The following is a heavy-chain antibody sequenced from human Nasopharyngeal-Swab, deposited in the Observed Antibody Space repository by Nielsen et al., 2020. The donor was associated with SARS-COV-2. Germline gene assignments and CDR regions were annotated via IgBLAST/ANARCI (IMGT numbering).Heavy chain of an antibody. CDR2: INEGGSEE. J-gene: IGHJ4*02. CDR1: GFTFRNYW. D-gene: IGHD1-26*01. CDR3: VRGSSAVFGPGIDH. Sequence: GESLKISCAASGFTFRNYWMHWVRQAPGKRPEWVARINEGGSEEGYVALSRGRFTISRDNAENSLYLQMNNLRAEDTALYYCVRGSSAVFGPGIDHWGQGTLVTVSS. V-gene: IGHV3-7*05.